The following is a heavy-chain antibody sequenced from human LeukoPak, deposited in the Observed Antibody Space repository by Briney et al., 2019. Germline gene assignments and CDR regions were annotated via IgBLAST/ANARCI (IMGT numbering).Heavy chain of an antibody. J-gene: IGHJ5*02. V-gene: IGHV3-48*03. CDR2: ISSSGSTI. CDR3: ARGPLHVVVPAATWFDP. Sequence: PGGSLRLSCAASGFTFSGYALNWVRQAPGKGLEWASYISSSGSTIYYADSVKGRFTISRDNAKNSPYLQMNSLRAEDTAVYYCARGPLHVVVPAATWFDPWGQGILVTVSS. D-gene: IGHD2-2*01. CDR1: GFTFSGYA.